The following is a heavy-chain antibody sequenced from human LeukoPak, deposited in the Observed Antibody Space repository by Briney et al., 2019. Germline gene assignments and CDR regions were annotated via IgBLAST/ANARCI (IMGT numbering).Heavy chain of an antibody. CDR3: ARHTTSGWYQVVY. J-gene: IGHJ4*02. CDR2: ISSSSSTI. CDR1: GSTFSSYS. Sequence: PGGSLRLSCAASGSTFSSYSMNWVRQAPGKGLEWVSYISSSSSTIYYADSVKGRFTISRDNAKNSLYLQMNSLRDEDTAVYYCARHTTSGWYQVVYWGQGTLVTVSS. V-gene: IGHV3-48*02. D-gene: IGHD6-19*01.